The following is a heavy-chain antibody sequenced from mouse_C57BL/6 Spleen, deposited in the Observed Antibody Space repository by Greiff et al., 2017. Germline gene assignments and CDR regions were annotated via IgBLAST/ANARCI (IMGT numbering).Heavy chain of an antibody. CDR1: GFNIKDDY. CDR2: IDPENGDT. J-gene: IGHJ2*01. Sequence: EVQLQQSGAELVRPGASVKLSCTASGFNIKDDYMYWVNQRPEQGLEWIGWIDPENGDTEYASKFQGKATITAATSSNTAFLQLSSLTSEDTAVYYCTTPTGTADYWGQGTTLTVSS. V-gene: IGHV14-4*01. D-gene: IGHD4-1*02. CDR3: TTPTGTADY.